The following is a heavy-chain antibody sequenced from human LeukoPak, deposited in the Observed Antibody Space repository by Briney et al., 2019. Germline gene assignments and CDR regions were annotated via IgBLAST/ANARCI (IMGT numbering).Heavy chain of an antibody. CDR2: ITGSGGST. J-gene: IGHJ3*02. D-gene: IGHD3-3*01. V-gene: IGHV3-23*01. Sequence: GGSLRLSCAASGFTFSSYAMSWVRQAPGKGLEWVSAITGSGGSTYYADSVKGRFTISRDNPKNTLYLQMNSLRAENTAVYYCGKRRSGARAFDIWGQGTMVTVSS. CDR3: GKRRSGARAFDI. CDR1: GFTFSSYA.